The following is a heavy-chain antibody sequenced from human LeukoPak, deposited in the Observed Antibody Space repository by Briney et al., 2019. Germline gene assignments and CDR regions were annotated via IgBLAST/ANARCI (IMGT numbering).Heavy chain of an antibody. CDR1: GYTFTGYY. V-gene: IGHV1-2*02. CDR3: ARVGLQTGDDAFDI. CDR2: INPNSGGT. J-gene: IGHJ3*02. D-gene: IGHD4-11*01. Sequence: GASVKVSCKASGYTFTGYYMHWVRQAPGQGVEWMGWINPNSGGTNYAQKFQGGVTMTRDTSISTAYMELSRLRSDDTAVYYCARVGLQTGDDAFDIWGQGTMVTVSS.